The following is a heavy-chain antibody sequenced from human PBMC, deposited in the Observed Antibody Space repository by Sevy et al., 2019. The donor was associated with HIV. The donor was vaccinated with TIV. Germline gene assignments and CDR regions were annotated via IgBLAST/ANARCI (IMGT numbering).Heavy chain of an antibody. Sequence: GGSLRLSCTASGFTFGDYAMSWFRQAPGKGLEWVGFIRSKAYGGTTEYAASVKGRFTISRDDSKSIAYLQMNSLKTQDTAVYYCTRDVPPPGYCSSTSCRFDYWGQGTLVTVSS. J-gene: IGHJ4*02. D-gene: IGHD2-2*01. CDR2: IRSKAYGGTT. CDR1: GFTFGDYA. V-gene: IGHV3-49*03. CDR3: TRDVPPPGYCSSTSCRFDY.